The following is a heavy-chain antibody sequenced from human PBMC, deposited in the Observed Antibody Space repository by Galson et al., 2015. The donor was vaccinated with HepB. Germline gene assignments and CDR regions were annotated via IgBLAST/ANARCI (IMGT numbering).Heavy chain of an antibody. V-gene: IGHV3-7*03. CDR2: IKQDGSEK. CDR3: ARGYYGMDV. J-gene: IGHJ6*02. CDR1: GFTFSDSW. Sequence: SLRLSCAASGFTFSDSWMNWVRQAPGKGLEWVANIKQDGSEKYYVDSVKGRFIISRDNAKNSLDLQMNSLRAEDTAVYYCARGYYGMDVWGQGTTVTVSS.